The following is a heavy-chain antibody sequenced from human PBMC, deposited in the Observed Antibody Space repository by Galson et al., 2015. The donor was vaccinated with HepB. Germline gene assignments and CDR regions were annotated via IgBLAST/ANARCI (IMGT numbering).Heavy chain of an antibody. CDR1: GFTFSIYG. J-gene: IGHJ4*02. CDR2: IWSDGSNQ. D-gene: IGHD2-8*02. CDR3: LRGHRNYHDTGKTF. V-gene: IGHV3-33*08. Sequence: SLRLSCAASGFTFSIYGMHWVRQAPGKGLEWVAFIWSDGSNQYYTDSVKGRFTISRDNSKNTLYLQMNSLRAEDTAVYYCLRGHRNYHDTGKTFWGQGTLVTVSS.